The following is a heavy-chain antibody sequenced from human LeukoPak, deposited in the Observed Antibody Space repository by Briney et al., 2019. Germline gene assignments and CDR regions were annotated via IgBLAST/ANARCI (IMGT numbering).Heavy chain of an antibody. V-gene: IGHV1-46*01. CDR2: SIPSGGRT. J-gene: IGHJ4*02. D-gene: IGHD6-6*01. CDR3: ASDLEYSTSGQRFDT. CDR1: GYTFTRYY. Sequence: RASVKVSCKASGYTFTRYYMQWVRQAPRQGLELMGMSIPSGGRTTCAQNFQDRVTLNRDMSTSTVYMELSSLRSEDTAVYYCASDLEYSTSGQRFDTWGQGTLVTVSS.